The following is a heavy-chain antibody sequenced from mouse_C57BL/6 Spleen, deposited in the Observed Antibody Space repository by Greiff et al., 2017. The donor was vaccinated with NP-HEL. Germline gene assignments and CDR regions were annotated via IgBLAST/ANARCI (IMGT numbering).Heavy chain of an antibody. D-gene: IGHD1-1*01. CDR1: GFTFSSYA. CDR2: ISDGGSYT. CDR3: ARGDYGSSYPYWYFDV. J-gene: IGHJ1*03. Sequence: EVKLMESGGGLVKPGGSLTLSCAASGFTFSSYAMSWVRQTPEKRLEWVATISDGGSYTYYPDNVKGRFTISRDNAKNNLYLQMSHLKSEDTAMYYCARGDYGSSYPYWYFDVWGTGTTVTVSS. V-gene: IGHV5-4*03.